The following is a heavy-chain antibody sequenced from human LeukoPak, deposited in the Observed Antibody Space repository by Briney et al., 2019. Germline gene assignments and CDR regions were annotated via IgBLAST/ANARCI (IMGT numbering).Heavy chain of an antibody. CDR3: AREGRFYVSSGPGGLVDY. D-gene: IGHD3-22*01. CDR2: MNPNSGNT. CDR1: GYTFTSYD. Sequence: ASVKASCKASGYTFTSYDINWVRQATGQGLEWMGWMNPNSGNTGYAQKFQGRVTMTRNTSISTAYMELSSLRSEDTAVYYCAREGRFYVSSGPGGLVDYWGQGTLVTVSS. J-gene: IGHJ4*02. V-gene: IGHV1-8*01.